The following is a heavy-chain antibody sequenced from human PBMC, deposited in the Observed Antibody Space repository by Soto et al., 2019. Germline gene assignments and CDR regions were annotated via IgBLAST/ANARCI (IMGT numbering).Heavy chain of an antibody. CDR2: ISYDGSNK. CDR3: AKDLFDIPYYYDGMDV. D-gene: IGHD3-10*02. V-gene: IGHV3-30*18. Sequence: QVQLVESGGGVVQPGRSLRLSCAASGFTFSSYGMHWVRQAPGKGLEWVAVISYDGSNKYYADSVKGRFTISRDNSKNTLYLQMNSLRAEDTAVYYCAKDLFDIPYYYDGMDVWGQGTTVTVSS. CDR1: GFTFSSYG. J-gene: IGHJ6*02.